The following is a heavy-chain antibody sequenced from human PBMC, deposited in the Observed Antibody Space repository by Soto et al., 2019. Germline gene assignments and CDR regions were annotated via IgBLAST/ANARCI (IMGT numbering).Heavy chain of an antibody. V-gene: IGHV3-33*01. CDR2: IWYDGSNK. D-gene: IGHD2-15*01. CDR3: ARDEGHLCSGGSCYSAWYYYYYYGMDV. CDR1: GFTFRSYG. Sequence: PGGSLRLSCAASGFTFRSYGIHWVRQAPGKGLEWVAVIWYDGSNKYYADSVKGRFTISRDNSKNTLYLQMNSLRAEDTAVYYCARDEGHLCSGGSCYSAWYYYYYYGMDVWGQGTTVTVSS. J-gene: IGHJ6*02.